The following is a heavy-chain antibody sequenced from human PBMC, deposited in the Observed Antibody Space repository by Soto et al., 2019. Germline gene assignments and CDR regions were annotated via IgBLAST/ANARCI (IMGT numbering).Heavy chain of an antibody. CDR3: AREPITLYDDYPLYYDYYGMDV. V-gene: IGHV3-33*01. J-gene: IGHJ6*02. CDR1: GFTFSSYG. CDR2: IWYDGSNK. Sequence: QVQLVESGGGVVQPGRSLRLSCAASGFTFSSYGMHWVRQAPGKGLEWVAVIWYDGSNKYYADSVKGRFTISRDNSKNTLYLEVNSLRAEDTAVYYGAREPITLYDDYPLYYDYYGMDVWGQGTTVTVSS. D-gene: IGHD4-17*01.